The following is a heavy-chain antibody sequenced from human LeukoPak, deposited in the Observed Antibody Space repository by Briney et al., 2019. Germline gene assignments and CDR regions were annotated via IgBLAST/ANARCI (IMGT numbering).Heavy chain of an antibody. J-gene: IGHJ5*02. Sequence: PSETLSLTCTVSGGSISSSSYYWGWIRQPPGKGLEWIGSIYYSGSTNYNPSLKSRVTISVDTSKNQFSLKLSSVTAADTAVYYCARGRGRNRYCSSTSCYLDPPNWFDPWGQGTLVTVSS. CDR1: GGSISSSSYY. CDR2: IYYSGST. D-gene: IGHD2-2*01. CDR3: ARGRGRNRYCSSTSCYLDPPNWFDP. V-gene: IGHV4-39*07.